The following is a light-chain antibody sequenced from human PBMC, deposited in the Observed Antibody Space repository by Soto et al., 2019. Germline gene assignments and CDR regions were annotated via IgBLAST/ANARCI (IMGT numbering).Light chain of an antibody. Sequence: DVVMTQSPLSLPVTLGQTASISCRSSLSLVYSDGNTYLNWFHQRPGQSPRRLFYRVSNRDSGVPDRVSASGSVTDFTLRINRVEAEDVGVYYCLQGSHWPPTCGQGTSVEIK. CDR2: RVS. V-gene: IGKV2-30*01. CDR3: LQGSHWPPT. CDR1: LSLVYSDGNTY. J-gene: IGKJ1*01.